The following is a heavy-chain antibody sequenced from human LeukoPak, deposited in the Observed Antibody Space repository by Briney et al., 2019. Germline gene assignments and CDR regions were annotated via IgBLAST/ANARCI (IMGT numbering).Heavy chain of an antibody. J-gene: IGHJ6*03. V-gene: IGHV1-69*06. Sequence: ASVKVSCKASGGTFSSYAISWVRRAPGQGLEWMGGIIPIFGTANYAQKFQGRVTITADKSTSTAYMELSSLRSEDTAVYYCARVFDSGSQAYFYYMDVWGKGTTVTIFS. CDR1: GGTFSSYA. CDR3: ARVFDSGSQAYFYYMDV. CDR2: IIPIFGTA. D-gene: IGHD3-10*01.